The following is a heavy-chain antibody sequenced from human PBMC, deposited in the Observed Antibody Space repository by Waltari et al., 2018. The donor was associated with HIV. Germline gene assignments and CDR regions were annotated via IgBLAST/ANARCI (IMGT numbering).Heavy chain of an antibody. V-gene: IGHV1-8*01. Sequence: QVQLVQSGAEVRKAGASVKVSCKASGYTFTSNDINWVRQATGQGLEWMGWMNPNTGKTGYAQKFQGRVTMTRNTSISTAYLQLSSLRSEDTAIYYCARISEMVSRFAYWGQGTLVTVSS. D-gene: IGHD2-8*01. CDR2: MNPNTGKT. J-gene: IGHJ4*02. CDR1: GYTFTSND. CDR3: ARISEMVSRFAY.